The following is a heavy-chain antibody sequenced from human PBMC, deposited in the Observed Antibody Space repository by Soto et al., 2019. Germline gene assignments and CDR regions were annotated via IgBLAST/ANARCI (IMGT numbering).Heavy chain of an antibody. V-gene: IGHV4-59*01. CDR3: ARDAPQLGYCSGGSCYPSYNWFDP. J-gene: IGHJ5*02. CDR2: IDYRGST. CDR1: GGSISSYY. D-gene: IGHD2-15*01. Sequence: QVQLQESGPGLVKPSETLSLTCTVSGGSISSYYWSWLRQPPGKGLEWIGYIDYRGSTNYNPSLKIRVTISVDTSKNQFSLTLSSVTAADTAVYYCARDAPQLGYCSGGSCYPSYNWFDPWAQGTLVTVSS.